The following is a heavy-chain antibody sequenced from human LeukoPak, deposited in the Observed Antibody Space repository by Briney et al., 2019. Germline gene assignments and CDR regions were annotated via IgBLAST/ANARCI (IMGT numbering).Heavy chain of an antibody. CDR3: ASLLWFEGYYYYMDV. CDR2: MNPNSGNT. J-gene: IGHJ6*03. V-gene: IGHV1-8*01. CDR1: GYTFTSYD. D-gene: IGHD3-10*01. Sequence: ASVKVPCKASGYTFTSYDINWVRQATGQGLEWMGWMNPNSGNTGYAQKFQGRVTMTRNTSISTAYMELSSLRSEDTAVYYCASLLWFEGYYYYMDVWGKGTTVTISS.